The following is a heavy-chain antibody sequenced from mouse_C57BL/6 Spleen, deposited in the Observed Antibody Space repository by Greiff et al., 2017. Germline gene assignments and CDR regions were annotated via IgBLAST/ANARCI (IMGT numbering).Heavy chain of an antibody. D-gene: IGHD1-1*01. CDR3: AAHYYGSSWFAY. V-gene: IGHV14-2*01. J-gene: IGHJ3*01. Sequence: EVQLQQSGAELVKPGASVKLSCTASGFNIKDYYMHWVKQRPEQGLEWIGRIDPEDGETKYAPKFQGKATITADTSSNTAYLPLSGLTSEDTAVYYCAAHYYGSSWFAYWGQGTLVTVSA. CDR1: GFNIKDYY. CDR2: IDPEDGET.